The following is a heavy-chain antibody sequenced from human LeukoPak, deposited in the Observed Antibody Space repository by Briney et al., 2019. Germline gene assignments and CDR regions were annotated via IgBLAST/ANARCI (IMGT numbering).Heavy chain of an antibody. CDR2: ISYDGSNK. CDR3: ARDKQWLVGYYMDV. CDR1: GFTFGEYA. Sequence: GGSLRLSCTASGFTFGEYAMSWVRQAPGKGLEWVAVISYDGSNKYYADSVKGRFTISRDNSKNTLYLQMNSLRAEDTAVYYCARDKQWLVGYYMDVWGKGTTVTVSS. J-gene: IGHJ6*03. V-gene: IGHV3-30*04. D-gene: IGHD6-19*01.